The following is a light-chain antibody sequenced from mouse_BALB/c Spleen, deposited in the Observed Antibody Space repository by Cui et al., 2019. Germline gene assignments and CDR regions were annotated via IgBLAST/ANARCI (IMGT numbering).Light chain of an antibody. V-gene: IGKV10-94*01. CDR3: QQGQSYPYT. Sequence: DIQMNQSPSSLSASLGDTITITCHASQNINVWISWYQQKPGNIPKLLIYKASNLHTGVPSRFSGSGSGTGFTLTISSLQPEDIATYYCQQGQSYPYTFGGGTKLEIK. CDR2: KAS. CDR1: QNINVW. J-gene: IGKJ2*01.